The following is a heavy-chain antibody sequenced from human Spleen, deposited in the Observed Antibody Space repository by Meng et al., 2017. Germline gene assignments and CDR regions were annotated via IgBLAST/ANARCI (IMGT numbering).Heavy chain of an antibody. CDR2: IDPKSGDT. CDR3: ARAMAGPREGTFDI. J-gene: IGHJ3*02. V-gene: IGHV1-2*06. D-gene: IGHD5-24*01. Sequence: ASVKVSCKPSGYNFPDYWLHWVRRAPGQGLEWMGRIDPKSGDTHYAQRFQGRVTMTGDTSISTAYLEMRRLRPDDTAVYFCARAMAGPREGTFDIWGQGTKVTVSS. CDR1: GYNFPDYW.